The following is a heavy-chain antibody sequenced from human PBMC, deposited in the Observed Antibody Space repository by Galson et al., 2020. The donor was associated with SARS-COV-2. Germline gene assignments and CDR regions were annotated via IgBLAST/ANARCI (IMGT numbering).Heavy chain of an antibody. Sequence: GESLKISCAASGFTFSSYAMSWVRQAPGKGLEWVSAISGSGGSTYYADSVKGRFTISRDNSKNTLYLQMNSLRAEDTAVYYCAKDVMGYYYYGMDVWGQGTTVTVSS. CDR3: AKDVMGYYYYGMDV. J-gene: IGHJ6*02. D-gene: IGHD2-8*01. CDR1: GFTFSSYA. V-gene: IGHV3-23*01. CDR2: ISGSGGST.